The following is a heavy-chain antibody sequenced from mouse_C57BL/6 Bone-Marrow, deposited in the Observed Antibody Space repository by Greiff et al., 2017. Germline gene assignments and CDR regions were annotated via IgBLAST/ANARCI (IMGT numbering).Heavy chain of an antibody. CDR2: IHPNSGST. V-gene: IGHV1-64*01. D-gene: IGHD1-1*01. Sequence: VQLQQPGAELVKPGASVKLSCKASGYTFTSYWMHWVKQRPGQGLEWIGMIHPNSGSTNYNEKFKSKATLTVDKSSSTAYMQLSSLTSEDSAVYYCARSTFITTVVATRGDWGQGTTLTVSS. CDR3: ARSTFITTVVATRGD. CDR1: GYTFTSYW. J-gene: IGHJ2*01.